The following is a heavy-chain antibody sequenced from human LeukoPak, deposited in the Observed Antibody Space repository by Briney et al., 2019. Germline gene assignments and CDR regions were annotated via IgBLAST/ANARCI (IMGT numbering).Heavy chain of an antibody. V-gene: IGHV1-46*01. Sequence: GASVKVTCKVSGYTLTELSMHWVRQAPGQGLEWMGIITTSGGSTSYAQKFQGRVTMTRDMSTSTVYMELSSLRSEDTAVYYCAREEVDEGTTLKFDPWGQGTLVTVSS. J-gene: IGHJ5*02. CDR1: GYTLTELS. CDR3: AREEVDEGTTLKFDP. CDR2: ITTSGGST. D-gene: IGHD4-17*01.